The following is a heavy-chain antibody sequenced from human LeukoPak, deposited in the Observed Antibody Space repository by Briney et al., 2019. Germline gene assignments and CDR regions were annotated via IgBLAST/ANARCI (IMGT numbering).Heavy chain of an antibody. CDR2: IKQDGSEK. D-gene: IGHD3-10*01. Sequence: GGSLRLSCAASGFTFSNYWMSWVRQAPGKGLEWVANIKQDGSEKYYVDSVKGRFTISRDNAKNSLYLQMNSLRAEDTAVYYCARETDYSLFDYWGQGTLVTVSS. CDR3: ARETDYSLFDY. J-gene: IGHJ4*02. V-gene: IGHV3-7*01. CDR1: GFTFSNYW.